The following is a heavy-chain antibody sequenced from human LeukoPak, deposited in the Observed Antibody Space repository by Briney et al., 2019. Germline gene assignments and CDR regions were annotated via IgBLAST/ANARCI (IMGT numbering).Heavy chain of an antibody. J-gene: IGHJ6*02. CDR3: ARVNYYYYYGMDV. V-gene: IGHV3-7*01. CDR2: IKQDGSEK. Sequence: GGSLRLSCAASGFTFSRYWMSWVRQAPGKGLGWVANIKQDGSEKYYVDSVKGRFTISRDNAKNSLYLQMNSLRAEDTAVYYCARVNYYYYYGMDVWGQGTTVTVSS. CDR1: GFTFSRYW.